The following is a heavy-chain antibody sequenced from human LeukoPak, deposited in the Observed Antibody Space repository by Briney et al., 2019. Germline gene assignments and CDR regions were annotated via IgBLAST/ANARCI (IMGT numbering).Heavy chain of an antibody. Sequence: SETLSLTCTVSGGSISSYYWSWIRQPPGKGLEWIGYIYYSGSTNYNPSLKSRVTISVDTSKNQFSLKLSSVTAADTAVYYCARGGGWHPTENAFDIWGQGTMVTVSS. CDR1: GGSISSYY. V-gene: IGHV4-59*01. J-gene: IGHJ3*02. CDR2: IYYSGST. D-gene: IGHD6-19*01. CDR3: ARGGGWHPTENAFDI.